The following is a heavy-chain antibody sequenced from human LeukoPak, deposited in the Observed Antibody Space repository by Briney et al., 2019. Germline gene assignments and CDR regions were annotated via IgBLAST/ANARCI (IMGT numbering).Heavy chain of an antibody. CDR2: IIPIFGTA. V-gene: IGHV1-69*13. D-gene: IGHD1-1*01. J-gene: IGHJ6*02. Sequence: GASVKVSCKASGGTFSSYAISWVRQAPGQGLEWMGGIIPIFGTANYAQKFQGRVTITADESTSTAYMELSSLRSEDTAVYYCARGLTGTTHINYYYYGMDVWGQGTTVTVSS. CDR3: ARGLTGTTHINYYYYGMDV. CDR1: GGTFSSYA.